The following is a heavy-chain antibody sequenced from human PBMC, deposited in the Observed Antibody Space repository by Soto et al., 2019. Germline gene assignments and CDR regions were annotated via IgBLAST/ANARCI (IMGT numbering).Heavy chain of an antibody. D-gene: IGHD6-13*01. Sequence: PSETLSLTCTVSGGSISNYYWNWIRQPPGKGLEWIGYAYYSGSTYYNPSPKSRVTISVDTSRNQFSLKLSSVTAADTAVYYCAMTMSIAAAGTYCFDPWGQGTLVTVSS. CDR1: GGSISNYY. CDR2: AYYSGST. V-gene: IGHV4-30-4*08. J-gene: IGHJ5*02. CDR3: AMTMSIAAAGTYCFDP.